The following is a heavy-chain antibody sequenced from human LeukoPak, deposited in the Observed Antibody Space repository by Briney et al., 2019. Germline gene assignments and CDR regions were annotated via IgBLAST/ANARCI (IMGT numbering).Heavy chain of an antibody. CDR3: AREQRVAGAFDY. CDR2: IYHSGST. CDR1: GGSISSGGYY. J-gene: IGHJ4*02. V-gene: IGHV4-30-2*01. D-gene: IGHD6-19*01. Sequence: TTSETLSLTCTVSGGSISSGGYYWSWIRQPPGKGLEWIGYIYHSGSTYYNPSLKSRVTISVDRSKNQFSLKLSSVTAADTAVYYCAREQRVAGAFDYWGQGTLVTVSS.